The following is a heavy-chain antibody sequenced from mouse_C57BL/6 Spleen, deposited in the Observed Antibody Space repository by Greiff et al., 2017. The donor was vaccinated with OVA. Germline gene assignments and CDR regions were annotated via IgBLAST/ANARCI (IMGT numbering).Heavy chain of an antibody. D-gene: IGHD1-1*01. CDR3: ARSEYYGSSSYWYFDV. Sequence: QVQLQQSGAELVKPGASVKLSCKASGYTFTEYTIHWVKQRSGQGLEWIGWFYPGSGSIKYNEKFKDKATLTADKSSSTVYMELSRLTSEDSAVYYCARSEYYGSSSYWYFDVWGTGTTVTVSS. V-gene: IGHV1-62-2*01. CDR1: GYTFTEYT. J-gene: IGHJ1*03. CDR2: FYPGSGSI.